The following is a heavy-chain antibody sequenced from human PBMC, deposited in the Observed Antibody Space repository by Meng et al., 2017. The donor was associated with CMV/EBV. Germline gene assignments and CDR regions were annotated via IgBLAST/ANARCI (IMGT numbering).Heavy chain of an antibody. CDR1: GFTFSSYG. CDR3: ARAMLADAFDI. J-gene: IGHJ3*02. D-gene: IGHD3-10*02. V-gene: IGHV3-30*03. CDR2: ISNDGNNK. Sequence: GGSLRLSCAASGFTFSSYGMHWVRQSPGKGLEWVAVISNDGNNKYYADSVKGRFTISRDNSKNTLYLQMNSLRAEDTAVYYCARAMLADAFDIWGQGTMVTVSS.